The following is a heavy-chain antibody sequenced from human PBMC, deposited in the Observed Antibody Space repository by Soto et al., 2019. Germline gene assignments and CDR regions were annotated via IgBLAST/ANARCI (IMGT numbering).Heavy chain of an antibody. D-gene: IGHD2-2*01. CDR2: IIPIFGTA. CDR1: GGTFSSYA. CDR3: ARGVGQDIVVVPAADNYYYYGLDV. J-gene: IGHJ6*02. V-gene: IGHV1-69*19. Sequence: QVQLVQSGAEVKKPGSSVKVSCKASGGTFSSYAISWVRQAPGQGLEWMGGIIPIFGTANYAQKFQGRVTISTDESTSTAYMELSSLRSEDTAVYYCARGVGQDIVVVPAADNYYYYGLDVWGRGTTVTVSS.